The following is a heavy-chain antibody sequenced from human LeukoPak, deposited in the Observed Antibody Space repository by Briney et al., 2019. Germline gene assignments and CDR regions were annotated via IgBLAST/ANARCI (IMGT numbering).Heavy chain of an antibody. CDR1: GFTFSSYA. CDR3: PRGLDTRVVRRVGNPYYFDY. V-gene: IGHV3-23*01. CDR2: ISGSGGST. J-gene: IGHJ4*02. D-gene: IGHD3-10*01. Sequence: GGSLRLSCAASGFTFSSYAMSWVRQAPGKGLEWVSAISGSGGSTYYADSVKGRFTISRDNSKNTLYLQMNSLRAEDTAVYSCPRGLDTRVVRRVGNPYYFDYWGQGTLVTVSS.